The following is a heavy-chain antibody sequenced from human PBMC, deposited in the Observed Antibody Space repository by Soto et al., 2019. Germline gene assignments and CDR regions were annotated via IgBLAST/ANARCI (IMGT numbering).Heavy chain of an antibody. Sequence: QVQLVESGGGVVQPEKSLRLSCAASGFIFSNYGMHWVRQAPGKGLEWVAVIWYDGHKEYYADSVKGRFIISRDNSRNRVYLQMNSLRAEDTAVYYCAREREVDYYHWFDPWGQGTLVTVSS. CDR2: IWYDGHKE. J-gene: IGHJ5*02. CDR1: GFIFSNYG. CDR3: AREREVDYYHWFDP. D-gene: IGHD3-3*02. V-gene: IGHV3-33*01.